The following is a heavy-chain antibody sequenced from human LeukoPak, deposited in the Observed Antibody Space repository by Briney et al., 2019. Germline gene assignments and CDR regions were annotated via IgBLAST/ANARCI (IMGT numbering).Heavy chain of an antibody. CDR2: IIPIFGTA. CDR3: ARGARYNLVSYFDY. J-gene: IGHJ4*02. CDR1: GGTFSSYA. V-gene: IGHV1-69*13. D-gene: IGHD1-1*01. Sequence: GASVKVSCKASGGTFSSYAISWVRQAPGQGLEWMGGIIPIFGTANYAQKFQGRVTITADESTSTAYMELSSLGSEDTAVYYCARGARYNLVSYFDYWGQGTLVTVSS.